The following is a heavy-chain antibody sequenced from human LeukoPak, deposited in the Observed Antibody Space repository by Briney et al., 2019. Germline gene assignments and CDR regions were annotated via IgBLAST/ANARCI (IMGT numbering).Heavy chain of an antibody. V-gene: IGHV3-23*01. CDR1: GFTFSSYA. D-gene: IGHD3-10*01. J-gene: IGHJ4*02. Sequence: GGSLRLSCAASGFTFSSYAMSWVRQAPGKGLGWVSAISGSGGSTYYADSVRGRFTISRDNSKNTLYLQMNSLRAEDTAVYYCAKDVPPYGSGSYVPLGFDYWGRGTLVTVSS. CDR2: ISGSGGST. CDR3: AKDVPPYGSGSYVPLGFDY.